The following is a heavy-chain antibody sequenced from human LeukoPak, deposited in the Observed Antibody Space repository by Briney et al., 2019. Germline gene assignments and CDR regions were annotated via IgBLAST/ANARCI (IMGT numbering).Heavy chain of an antibody. V-gene: IGHV4-59*01. CDR1: GGSISSYY. CDR3: ARGQKYRNGYTVTELGSGYFDY. J-gene: IGHJ4*02. D-gene: IGHD5-18*01. Sequence: SETLSLTCSVSGGSISSYYWSWIRQPPGKGLEWIGYIYYSGRTNFNPSLKSRVTISVDTSKNQFSLTLSSVTAADTAVYYCARGQKYRNGYTVTELGSGYFDYWGQGTLVTVSS. CDR2: IYYSGRT.